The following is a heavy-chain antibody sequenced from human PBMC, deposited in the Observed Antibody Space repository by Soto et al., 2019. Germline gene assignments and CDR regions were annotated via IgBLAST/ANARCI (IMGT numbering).Heavy chain of an antibody. D-gene: IGHD5-18*01. Sequence: GGSLRLSCAASGFTVSSNYMSWVRQAPGKGLEWVSVIYSGGSTYYADSVKGRFTISRDNAKNSLYLQMNSLRAEDTAVYYCARDYSSYGPFDYWGQGTLVTVSS. CDR1: GFTVSSNY. CDR3: ARDYSSYGPFDY. J-gene: IGHJ4*02. V-gene: IGHV3-66*01. CDR2: IYSGGST.